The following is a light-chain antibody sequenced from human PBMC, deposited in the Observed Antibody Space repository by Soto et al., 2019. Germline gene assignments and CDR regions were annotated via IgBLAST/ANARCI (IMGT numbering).Light chain of an antibody. CDR3: QQRSYWWT. J-gene: IGKJ1*01. Sequence: EIVLTQSPATLSLSPGERATLSCRASQSVSSYLDWYQQKPGQAPRLLIYDASNRATGIPARYSGCGSATDFTLTISSLEPEDFAVYYCQQRSYWWTFGQGTKVEIK. CDR1: QSVSSY. CDR2: DAS. V-gene: IGKV3-11*01.